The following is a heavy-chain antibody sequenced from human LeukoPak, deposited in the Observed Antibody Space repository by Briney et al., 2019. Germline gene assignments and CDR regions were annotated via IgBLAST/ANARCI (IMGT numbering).Heavy chain of an antibody. CDR2: IKQDGSET. CDR1: GFTFSGYW. V-gene: IGHV3-7*01. Sequence: GGSLRLSCAASGFTFSGYWMRWVCQAPGKGLEWVPNIKQDGSETYYADSVKCRFTITRDNAKNSLYLQMNSLRAEDTAVYYCARGLWFDPWGQGTLVTVSS. CDR3: ARGLWFDP. J-gene: IGHJ5*02.